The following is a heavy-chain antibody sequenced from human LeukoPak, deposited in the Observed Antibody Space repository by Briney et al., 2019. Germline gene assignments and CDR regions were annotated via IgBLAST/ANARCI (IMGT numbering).Heavy chain of an antibody. CDR1: GCTFTGYY. J-gene: IGHJ4*02. V-gene: IGHV1-2*02. CDR2: INPNSGGT. CDR3: ASEWAVGTHYYFDY. Sequence: ASVKVSCKASGCTFTGYYMHWVRQAPGQGLEWMGWINPNSGGTNYAQKFQGRVTMTRDTSISTAYMELSRLRSDDTAVYDCASEWAVGTHYYFDYGRQGTLVT. D-gene: IGHD1-14*01.